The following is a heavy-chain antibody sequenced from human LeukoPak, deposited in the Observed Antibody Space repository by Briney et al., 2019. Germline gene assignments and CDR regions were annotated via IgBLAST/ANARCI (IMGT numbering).Heavy chain of an antibody. Sequence: GSLRLSCAASGFTFKNYAMTWVRQAPGKGLEWVSNINESGGSTYYADSVKGRFTVSRDNSKNTLYLQMNSLRAADTAVYYCAKDGSGYDFWTGYYAFDIWGRGTMVTVSS. V-gene: IGHV3-23*01. CDR3: AKDGSGYDFWTGYYAFDI. CDR1: GFTFKNYA. D-gene: IGHD3-3*01. J-gene: IGHJ3*02. CDR2: INESGGST.